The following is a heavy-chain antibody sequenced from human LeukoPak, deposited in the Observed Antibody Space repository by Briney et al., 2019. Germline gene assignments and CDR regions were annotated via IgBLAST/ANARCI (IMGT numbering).Heavy chain of an antibody. V-gene: IGHV1-8*03. CDR2: MNPNSGNT. Sequence: ASVKVSCKASGYTFTSYDINWVRQATGQGLEWMGWMNPNSGNTGYAQKFQGRVTITRNTSISTAYMELSSLRSEDTAVYYCARGHYYDFWSGYWAPYYYYYMDVWGKGTTVTVSS. CDR3: ARGHYYDFWSGYWAPYYYYYMDV. J-gene: IGHJ6*03. CDR1: GYTFTSYD. D-gene: IGHD3-3*01.